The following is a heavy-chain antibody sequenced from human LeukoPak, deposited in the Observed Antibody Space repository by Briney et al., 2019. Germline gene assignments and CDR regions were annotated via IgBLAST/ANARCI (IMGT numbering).Heavy chain of an antibody. CDR2: IYPGDSDS. J-gene: IGHJ3*02. Sequence: GESLKISCKGSGSSFTSYWIGWVRQMPGKGLEWMGIIYPGDSDSRYSPSFQGQVTVSADKSISTAYLQWSSLKASDTAMYYCARLSRMAATLDTFDIWGQGTMVTVSS. V-gene: IGHV5-51*01. CDR3: ARLSRMAATLDTFDI. CDR1: GSSFTSYW. D-gene: IGHD5-24*01.